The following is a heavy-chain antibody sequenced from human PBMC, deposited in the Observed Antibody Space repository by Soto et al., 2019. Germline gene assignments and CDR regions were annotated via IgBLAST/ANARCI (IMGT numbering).Heavy chain of an antibody. CDR1: CASLNSGNYY. D-gene: IGHD2-21*01. J-gene: IGHJ5*02. CDR2: IYVTGAV. Sequence: TLSLTCSVSCASLNSGNYYWSWMRQVPGKGLEWIGHIYVTGAVDYNPSLRDRITISQDTSERQFSLNLRLVTAADTAVYYCARLRIATNNYKWFDPWGQGTLVTVSS. CDR3: ARLRIATNNYKWFDP. V-gene: IGHV4-31*03.